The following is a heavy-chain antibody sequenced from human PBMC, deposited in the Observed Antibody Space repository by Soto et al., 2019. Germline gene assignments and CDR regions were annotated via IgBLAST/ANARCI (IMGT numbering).Heavy chain of an antibody. J-gene: IGHJ4*02. Sequence: GGSLRLSCVVSGFSFSDYYMSWIRQAPGKGLEWISYIGNTGSTKYYADSVKGRFTISRDNAKNSLYLQMNSLRGEDTAVYYCARDYYGDYILDYWGQGTLVTVS. V-gene: IGHV3-11*01. CDR2: IGNTGSTK. D-gene: IGHD4-17*01. CDR1: GFSFSDYY. CDR3: ARDYYGDYILDY.